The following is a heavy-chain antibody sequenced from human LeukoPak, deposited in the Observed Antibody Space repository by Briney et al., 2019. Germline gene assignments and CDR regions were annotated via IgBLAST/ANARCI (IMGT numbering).Heavy chain of an antibody. V-gene: IGHV4-34*01. CDR1: GGSFSGYY. CDR3: ARQGYSYVDY. CDR2: INHSGST. D-gene: IGHD5-18*01. J-gene: IGHJ4*02. Sequence: PSETLSLTCAVYGGSFSGYYWSWIRQPPGKGLEWIGEINHSGSTNYNPSLKSRVTISVDTSKNQFSLKLSSVTAADTAVYYCARQGYSYVDYWGQGTLVTVSS.